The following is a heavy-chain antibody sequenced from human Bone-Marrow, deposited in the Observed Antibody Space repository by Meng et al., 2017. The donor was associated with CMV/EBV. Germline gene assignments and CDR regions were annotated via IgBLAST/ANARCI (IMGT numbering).Heavy chain of an antibody. D-gene: IGHD2-2*02. V-gene: IGHV4-61*01. Sequence: GSLRLSCTVSGGSVSSGSYYWSWIRQPPGKGLEWIGYIYYSGSTNYNPSLKSRVTISVDTSKNQFSLKLSSVTAADTAVYYCARDSKKYCSRTSCYTTDDAFDIWGQGTMVTVSS. CDR1: GGSVSSGSYY. CDR3: ARDSKKYCSRTSCYTTDDAFDI. CDR2: IYYSGST. J-gene: IGHJ3*02.